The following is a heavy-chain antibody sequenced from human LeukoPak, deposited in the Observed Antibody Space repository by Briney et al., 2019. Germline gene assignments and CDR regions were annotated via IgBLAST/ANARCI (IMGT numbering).Heavy chain of an antibody. D-gene: IGHD2-2*01. CDR1: GYTFTSYD. V-gene: IGHV1-8*01. Sequence: GASVKVSCKASGYTFTSYDINWVRQATGQGLEWMGWMNPNSGNTGYAQKFQGRVTMTRNTSISTAYMELSSLRSEDTAVYYCARGRHLLGYCSSTSCYGGDYWGQGTLVTVSS. J-gene: IGHJ4*02. CDR3: ARGRHLLGYCSSTSCYGGDY. CDR2: MNPNSGNT.